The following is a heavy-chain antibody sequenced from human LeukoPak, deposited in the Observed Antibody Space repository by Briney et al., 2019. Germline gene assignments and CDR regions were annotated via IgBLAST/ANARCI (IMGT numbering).Heavy chain of an antibody. D-gene: IGHD6-6*01. CDR1: GFTFSSYG. V-gene: IGHV3-33*01. CDR3: VTDGGWMGAARPEPLAY. J-gene: IGHJ4*02. CDR2: IWCDGSNK. Sequence: GGSLRLSCAASGFTFSSYGMHWVRQAPGKGLEWVTVIWCDGSNKYYADSVKGRFTISRDNSKNTMYLRMSSVRAEDTAVYYCVTDGGWMGAARPEPLAYWGQGTLVTVSS.